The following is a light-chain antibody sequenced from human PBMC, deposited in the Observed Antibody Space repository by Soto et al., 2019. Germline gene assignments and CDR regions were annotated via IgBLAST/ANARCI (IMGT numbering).Light chain of an antibody. CDR2: GAS. J-gene: IGKJ4*01. Sequence: DIQMTPSPSSVSASVGDRVTLTCRASQGIARWLAWYQQKPGKAPNLLIYGASSLQSGVPSRFSGSGSGTDFTLIISSLQPEDFATYYCQQDNSFPLTFGGGTKVEIK. CDR1: QGIARW. V-gene: IGKV1D-12*01. CDR3: QQDNSFPLT.